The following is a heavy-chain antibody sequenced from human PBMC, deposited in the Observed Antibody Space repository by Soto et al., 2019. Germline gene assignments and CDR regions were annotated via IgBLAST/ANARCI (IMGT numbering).Heavy chain of an antibody. Sequence: QLQLQESGPGMVKPSETLSLTCTVSGDSITSINYYWGGIRQPPGRGLEWIGSISHSGRTYFNSSLKSRVIMSVDTSSNEVALKLTSVTAADTAVYYCARHVSLFGVLPRIYYFDYWGQGTLVPVSS. V-gene: IGHV4-39*01. D-gene: IGHD3-3*01. J-gene: IGHJ4*02. CDR3: ARHVSLFGVLPRIYYFDY. CDR1: GDSITSINYY. CDR2: ISHSGRT.